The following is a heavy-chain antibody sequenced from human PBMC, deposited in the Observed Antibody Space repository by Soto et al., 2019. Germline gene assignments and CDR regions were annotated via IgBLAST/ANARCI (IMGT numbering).Heavy chain of an antibody. D-gene: IGHD4-4*01. CDR3: ARKIPTTITRWFDP. CDR2: ISGSGGTT. CDR1: GFTFSTYA. V-gene: IGHV3-23*01. J-gene: IGHJ5*02. Sequence: EVQLLESGGGLVQPGGSLRLSCAASGFTFSTYAMSWVRQAPGKGLEWVSIISGSGGTTYYADSVKGRFTISRDNSKNTLYMQMNSLRAEDTAVYYCARKIPTTITRWFDPWGQGTLVTVSS.